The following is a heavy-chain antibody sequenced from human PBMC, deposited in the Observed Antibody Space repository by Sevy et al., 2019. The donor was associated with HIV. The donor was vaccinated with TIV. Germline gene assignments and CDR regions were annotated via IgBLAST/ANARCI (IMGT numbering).Heavy chain of an antibody. D-gene: IGHD5-12*01. CDR1: GGTIVSSGHY. J-gene: IGHJ6*02. CDR2: IYYNGHT. CDR3: AREAGGYDYDYGMDV. Sequence: SETLSLTCSISGGTIVSSGHYWGWIRQTPGKGLEWIGSIYYNGHTFYTPSLKSRLTISIDTSKNQFSLTLSSVTVADTAVYFCAREAGGYDYDYGMDVWGPGTTVTVSS. V-gene: IGHV4-39*02.